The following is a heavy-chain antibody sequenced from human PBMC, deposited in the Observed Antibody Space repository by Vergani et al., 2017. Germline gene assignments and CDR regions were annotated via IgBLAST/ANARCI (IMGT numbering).Heavy chain of an antibody. CDR1: GGSISSGSYY. D-gene: IGHD6-13*01. V-gene: IGHV4-61*02. J-gene: IGHJ4*02. CDR2: IYTSGST. Sequence: QVQLQESGPGLVKPSQTLSLTCTVSGGSISSGSYYWSWIRQPAGKGLEWIGRIYTSGSTNYNPSLKSRVTISVDTSKNQFSLKLSSVTAADTAVYYCARDQVAAAGVDYWGQGTLVTVSS. CDR3: ARDQVAAAGVDY.